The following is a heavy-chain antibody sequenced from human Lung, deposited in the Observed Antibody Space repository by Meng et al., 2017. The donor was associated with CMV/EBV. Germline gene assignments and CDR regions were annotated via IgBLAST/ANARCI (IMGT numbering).Heavy chain of an antibody. CDR2: IRLCGST. V-gene: IGHV4-34*01. CDR1: GGSFTSYY. CDR3: ARGGYRAGYYYYGLDV. J-gene: IGHJ6*02. Sequence: SETLSLXCNVYGGSFTSYYWSWIRKTPSRGLERIGEIRLCGSTNCNPSHKRRVTVSVDIPKNKFSLNLRSVTAADAAMYYCARGGYRAGYYYYGLDVWGQGTXVTVSS. D-gene: IGHD3-16*02.